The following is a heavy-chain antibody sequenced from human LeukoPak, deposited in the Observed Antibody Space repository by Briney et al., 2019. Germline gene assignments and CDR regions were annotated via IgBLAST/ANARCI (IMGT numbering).Heavy chain of an antibody. D-gene: IGHD6-13*01. CDR1: GYSISSGYY. V-gene: IGHV4-4*07. CDR3: ASGVEQQLGPGFDY. J-gene: IGHJ4*02. Sequence: TTSETLSLTCTVSGYSISSGYYWSWIRQPAGKGLEWIGRIYTSGSTNYNPSLKSRVTMSVDTSKNQFSLKLSSVTAADTAVYYCASGVEQQLGPGFDYWGQGTLVTVSS. CDR2: IYTSGST.